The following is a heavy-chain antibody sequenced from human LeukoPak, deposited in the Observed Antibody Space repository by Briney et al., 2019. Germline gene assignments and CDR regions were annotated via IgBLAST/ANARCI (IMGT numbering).Heavy chain of an antibody. CDR3: ARGRRVLPDAFDI. CDR2: INHSGST. CDR1: GGSFSGYY. D-gene: IGHD3-10*01. J-gene: IGHJ3*02. V-gene: IGHV4-34*01. Sequence: PSETLSLTCAVYGGSFSGYYWSWIRQPPGKGLEWIGEINHSGSTNYNPSLESRVTISVDTSKNQFSLKLSSVTAADTAVYYCARGRRVLPDAFDIWGQGTMVTVSS.